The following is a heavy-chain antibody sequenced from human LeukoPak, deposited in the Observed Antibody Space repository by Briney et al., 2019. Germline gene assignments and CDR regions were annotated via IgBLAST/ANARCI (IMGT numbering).Heavy chain of an antibody. V-gene: IGHV4-38-2*02. CDR2: VYRSGGT. CDR3: ARAKLGGDYYYLDV. Sequence: PSETLSLTCSVSGYSISSGYQWDWIRPPPGEGLEWIGTVYRSGGTYYKPSLESRVSISVDTSKNQFSLKLRSMTAADTAVYYCARAKLGGDYYYLDVWGKGTTVTVSS. J-gene: IGHJ6*03. D-gene: IGHD7-27*01. CDR1: GYSISSGYQ.